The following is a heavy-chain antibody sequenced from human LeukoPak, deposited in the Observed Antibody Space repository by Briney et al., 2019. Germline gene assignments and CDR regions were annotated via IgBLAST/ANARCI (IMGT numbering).Heavy chain of an antibody. CDR3: ARRMAYGGNSGWYFDL. CDR2: IYPGDSDT. V-gene: IGHV5-51*01. CDR1: GYSFTSYW. D-gene: IGHD4-23*01. Sequence: GESLKISCKGSGYSFTSYWIGWVRQMPGKGLEWMGIIYPGDSDTRYSPSFQGQVTISADKSISTAYLQWSSLKASDTAMYYCARRMAYGGNSGWYFDLWGRGTLVTVSS. J-gene: IGHJ2*01.